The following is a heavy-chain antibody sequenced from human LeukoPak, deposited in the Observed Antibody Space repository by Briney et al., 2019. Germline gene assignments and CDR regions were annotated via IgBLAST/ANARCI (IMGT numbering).Heavy chain of an antibody. CDR3: AKEYYYDSSGYYYDY. CDR2: ISGSGGST. CDR1: GFTFSSYA. D-gene: IGHD3-22*01. V-gene: IGHV3-23*01. J-gene: IGHJ4*02. Sequence: PGRSLRLSCAASGFTFSSYAMHWVRQAPGKGLEWVSAISGSGGSTYYADSVKGRFTISRDNSKNTLYLQMNSLRAEDTAVYYCAKEYYYDSSGYYYDYWGQGTLVTVSS.